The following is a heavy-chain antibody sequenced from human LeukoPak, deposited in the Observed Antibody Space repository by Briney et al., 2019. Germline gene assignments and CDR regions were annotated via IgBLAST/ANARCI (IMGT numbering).Heavy chain of an antibody. Sequence: SETLSLTCAVYGGSFSGYYWSWIRQPPGKGLEWIGEINHSGSTNYNPSLKSRVTISVDTSKNQFSLKLSSVTAADTAVYYCARRLGYGGINWFDPRGQGTLVTVSS. D-gene: IGHD4-23*01. CDR3: ARRLGYGGINWFDP. CDR2: INHSGST. J-gene: IGHJ5*02. V-gene: IGHV4-34*01. CDR1: GGSFSGYY.